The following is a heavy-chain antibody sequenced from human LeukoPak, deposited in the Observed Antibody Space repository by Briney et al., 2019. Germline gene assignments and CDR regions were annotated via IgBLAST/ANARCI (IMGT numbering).Heavy chain of an antibody. Sequence: SETLSLTCTVSSGSISGYYWSWIRQPAGKGLERIGRIYTSGSTNYNPSLKSRVTMSVDTSKNQFSLKLTSVTAADTAVYYCARENEVGARGLDYWGQGTLVTVSS. V-gene: IGHV4-4*07. CDR2: IYTSGST. CDR3: ARENEVGARGLDY. D-gene: IGHD1-26*01. J-gene: IGHJ4*02. CDR1: SGSISGYY.